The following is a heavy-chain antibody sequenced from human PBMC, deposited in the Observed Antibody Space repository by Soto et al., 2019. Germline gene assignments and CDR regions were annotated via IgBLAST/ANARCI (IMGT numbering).Heavy chain of an antibody. V-gene: IGHV3-49*03. CDR2: IRSKAYGGTT. J-gene: IGHJ6*02. Sequence: GGSLRLSCTASGFTFGDYAMSWFRQAPGKGLEWVGFIRSKAYGGTTEYAASVKGRFTISRDNSKNTLYLQMNSLRAEDTAVYYCAKDLVELRFLEWLKYYYGMDVWGQGTTVTVSS. CDR3: AKDLVELRFLEWLKYYYGMDV. CDR1: GFTFGDYA. D-gene: IGHD3-3*01.